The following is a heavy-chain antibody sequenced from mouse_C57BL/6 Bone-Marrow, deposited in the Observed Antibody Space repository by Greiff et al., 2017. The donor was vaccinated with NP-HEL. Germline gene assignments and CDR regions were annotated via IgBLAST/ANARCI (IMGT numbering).Heavy chain of an antibody. CDR3: AREITTVVAPVAY. V-gene: IGHV1-50*01. Sequence: QVQLQQPGAELVKPGASVKLSCKASGYTFTSYWMQWVKQRPGQGLEWIGEIDPSDSYTNYNQKFKGKATLTVDTSSSTAYMQLSSLTSEDSAVYYCAREITTVVAPVAYWGQGTLVTVSA. CDR1: GYTFTSYW. J-gene: IGHJ3*01. D-gene: IGHD1-1*01. CDR2: IDPSDSYT.